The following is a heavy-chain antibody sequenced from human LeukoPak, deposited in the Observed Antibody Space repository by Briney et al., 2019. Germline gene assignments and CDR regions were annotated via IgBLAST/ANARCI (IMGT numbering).Heavy chain of an antibody. CDR1: DYTFTNYG. J-gene: IGHJ4*02. V-gene: IGHV1-46*01. CDR3: ARDLFPLKTTVTTWDY. Sequence: ASVKVSCKASDYTFTNYGISWVRQAPGQGLEWMGIINPSGGSTSYAQKFHGRVTMTRDTSTSIVYMELSSLRSEDTAVYYCARDLFPLKTTVTTWDYWGQGPLVTVSS. CDR2: INPSGGST. D-gene: IGHD4-17*01.